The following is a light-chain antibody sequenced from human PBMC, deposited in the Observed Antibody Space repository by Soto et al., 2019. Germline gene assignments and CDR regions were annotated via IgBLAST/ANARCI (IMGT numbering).Light chain of an antibody. CDR3: QQRSNWPL. V-gene: IGKV3-11*01. J-gene: IGKJ5*01. Sequence: EIVLTQSPATLSLSPGERATLSCRASQSVSSYLAWYQQKLGQAPRLLIYDASNRATGIPARFSGSGSGTDFTLTISSLEPEDFAVYYCQQRSNWPLFGQGTRLEIK. CDR2: DAS. CDR1: QSVSSY.